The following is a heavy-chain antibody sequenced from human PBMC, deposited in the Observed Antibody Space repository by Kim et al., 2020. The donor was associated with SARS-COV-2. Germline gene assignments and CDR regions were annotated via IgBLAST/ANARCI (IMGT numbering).Heavy chain of an antibody. D-gene: IGHD5-12*01. Sequence: YAVAVKSRITINPDTSKNQFSLQLNSVTPEDTAVYYCARAKEYSGYALDYWGQGTLVTVSS. V-gene: IGHV6-1*01. CDR3: ARAKEYSGYALDY. J-gene: IGHJ4*02.